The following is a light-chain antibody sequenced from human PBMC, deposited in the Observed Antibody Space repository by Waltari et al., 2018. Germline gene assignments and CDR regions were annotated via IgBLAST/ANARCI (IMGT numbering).Light chain of an antibody. CDR3: QSYDTSNRV. CDR1: SGSIASNY. CDR2: EDN. Sequence: NFMLTQPHSVSESPGKTVTISCTRSSGSIASNYMQWYQQRPGSSPTTVIYEDNQRPSGVPDRFSGSIDSSSNSASLTISGLKTEDEADYYCQSYDTSNRVFGGGTKVTVL. V-gene: IGLV6-57*01. J-gene: IGLJ3*02.